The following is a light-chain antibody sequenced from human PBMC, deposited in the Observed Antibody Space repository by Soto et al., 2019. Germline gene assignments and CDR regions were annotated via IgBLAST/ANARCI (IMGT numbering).Light chain of an antibody. CDR3: QQYGSSPQWT. V-gene: IGKV3-20*01. J-gene: IGKJ1*01. CDR2: GAS. CDR1: QSVSSSY. Sequence: EIVLTQSPGTLSLSPGERATLSCRASQSVSSSYLAWYQQKPGQAPRLLIYGASSRATGIPDRLSGSGSGTDFTLPISILEPEDFAVYYCQQYGSSPQWTFGQGTKVEIK.